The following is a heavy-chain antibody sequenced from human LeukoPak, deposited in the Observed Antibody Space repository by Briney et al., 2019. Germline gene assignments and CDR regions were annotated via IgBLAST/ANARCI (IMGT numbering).Heavy chain of an antibody. CDR2: IIPIFGTA. CDR3: ARDSDREQQLGLDAFDI. V-gene: IGHV1-69*05. Sequence: ASVKVSCKASGGTFSSYAISWVRQAPGQGLEWMGGIIPIFGTANYAQKFQGRVTITTDESTSTAYMELSSLRSEDTAVYYCARDSDREQQLGLDAFDIWGQGTMVTVSS. CDR1: GGTFSSYA. D-gene: IGHD6-13*01. J-gene: IGHJ3*02.